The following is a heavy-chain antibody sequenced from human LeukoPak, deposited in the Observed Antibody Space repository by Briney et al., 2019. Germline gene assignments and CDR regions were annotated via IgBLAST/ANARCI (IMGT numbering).Heavy chain of an antibody. CDR2: IYYSGST. V-gene: IGHV4-59*01. CDR3: ARAIVVVPAAWEDYFDY. Sequence: SETLSLTCTVSGGSISSYYWSWIRQPPGKGLEWIGYIYYSGSTNYNPSLKSRVTISVDTSKNQFSLKLSSVTAADTAVYYCARAIVVVPAAWEDYFDYWGQGTLVTVSS. J-gene: IGHJ4*02. D-gene: IGHD2-2*01. CDR1: GGSISSYY.